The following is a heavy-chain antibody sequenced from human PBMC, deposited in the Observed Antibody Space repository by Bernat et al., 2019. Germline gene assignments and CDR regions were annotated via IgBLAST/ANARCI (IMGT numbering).Heavy chain of an antibody. D-gene: IGHD6-19*01. CDR3: ARHPAVAGNLFDY. J-gene: IGHJ4*02. CDR1: GGSISSSSYY. Sequence: QLQLQESGPGLVKPSETLSLTCTVSGGSISSSSYYWGWIRHPPGKGLEWIGSIYYSGSTYYNPSLKSRVTISVDTSKNQFSLKLSSVTAADTAVYYCARHPAVAGNLFDYWGQGTLVTVSS. CDR2: IYYSGST. V-gene: IGHV4-39*01.